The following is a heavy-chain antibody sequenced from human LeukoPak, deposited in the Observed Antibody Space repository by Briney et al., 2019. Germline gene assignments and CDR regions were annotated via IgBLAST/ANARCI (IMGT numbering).Heavy chain of an antibody. D-gene: IGHD6-13*01. CDR3: ARQRSRGYFDY. CDR2: IYPGDSDT. Sequence: GESLKISCNGSGYXFASYWIGWVRQMPGKGLEWMGIIYPGDSDTTYSPSFQGQVTISPDKSISAAYLQWSSLQASDTAMYYCARQRSRGYFDYWGQGTLVTVSS. V-gene: IGHV5-51*01. J-gene: IGHJ4*02. CDR1: GYXFASYW.